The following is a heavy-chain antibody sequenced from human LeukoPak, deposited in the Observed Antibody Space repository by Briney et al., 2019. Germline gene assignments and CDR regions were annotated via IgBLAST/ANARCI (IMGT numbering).Heavy chain of an antibody. V-gene: IGHV1-8*01. J-gene: IGHJ6*02. CDR3: ARERAYGSGSSYYYYGMDV. Sequence: ASVKVSCKASGYTFTSYDINWVRQATGQGLEWMGWMNPNSGNTGYAQKFQGRVTMTRNTSISTAYMELSSLRSEDTAVYYCARERAYGSGSSYYYYGMDVWGQGTTVTVSS. D-gene: IGHD3-10*01. CDR1: GYTFTSYD. CDR2: MNPNSGNT.